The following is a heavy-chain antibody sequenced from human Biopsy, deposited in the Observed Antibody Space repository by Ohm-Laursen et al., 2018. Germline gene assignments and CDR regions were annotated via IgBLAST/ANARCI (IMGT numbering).Heavy chain of an antibody. CDR1: GYAVTDYF. Sequence: GASVKVSCKGSGYAVTDYFLHWLRQAPGQGPEWMGWISPNSGGTNYAQKFQGRVTMTTDTSTSTVYLELRRLISDDTAVYYCARDIMNRIAGLVARSDVFDVWGQGTLVTVS. D-gene: IGHD3-16*01. V-gene: IGHV1-2*02. J-gene: IGHJ3*01. CDR3: ARDIMNRIAGLVARSDVFDV. CDR2: ISPNSGGT.